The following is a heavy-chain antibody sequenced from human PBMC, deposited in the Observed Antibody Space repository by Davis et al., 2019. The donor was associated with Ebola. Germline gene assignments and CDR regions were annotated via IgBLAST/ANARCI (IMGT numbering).Heavy chain of an antibody. V-gene: IGHV5-10-1*01. CDR1: GYTFTSYW. J-gene: IGHJ2*01. Sequence: KVSCKASGYTFTSYWINWVRQMPGKGLEWMGRIDPSDSYTNFSPSFQGHVTISADKSISTAYLQWSSLKASDTAMYYCARHTSGNGDKSHIDLWGRGTLVTVSS. CDR2: IDPSDSYT. D-gene: IGHD4/OR15-4a*01. CDR3: ARHTSGNGDKSHIDL.